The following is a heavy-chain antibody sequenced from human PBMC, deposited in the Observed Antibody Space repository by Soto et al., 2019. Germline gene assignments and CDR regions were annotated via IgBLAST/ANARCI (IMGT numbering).Heavy chain of an antibody. Sequence: SETLSLTCSVSGGSVSSGYYWNWIRQSPGKGLEWIGHLYYTGSTNYNPSLKSRVTISVDTSKNQFFLNLTSVTAADTAVYYCARLGGSYAVPHFDYWGQGTLVTVSS. V-gene: IGHV4-61*01. D-gene: IGHD1-26*01. CDR1: GGSVSSGYY. J-gene: IGHJ4*02. CDR3: ARLGGSYAVPHFDY. CDR2: LYYTGST.